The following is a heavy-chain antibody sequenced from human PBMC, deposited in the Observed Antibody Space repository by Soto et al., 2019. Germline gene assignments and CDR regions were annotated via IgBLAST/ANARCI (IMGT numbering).Heavy chain of an antibody. CDR3: VGAGPVG. Sequence: PGGSLRLSCAASGFTFSRYWMNWVRQAPGKGLEWVANVKPDGSEKYYVDSVKGRFTISRGNAKNSLYLQMSSLRAEDTAVYYCVGAGPVGWGQGTLVTVSS. CDR1: GFTFSRYW. CDR2: VKPDGSEK. J-gene: IGHJ4*02. D-gene: IGHD3-16*01. V-gene: IGHV3-7*03.